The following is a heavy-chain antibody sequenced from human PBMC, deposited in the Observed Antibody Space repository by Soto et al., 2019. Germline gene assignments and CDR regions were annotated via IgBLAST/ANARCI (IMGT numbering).Heavy chain of an antibody. D-gene: IGHD1-26*01. V-gene: IGHV2-70*01. CDR2: IDWDDDK. Sequence: SGPTLVNPTQTLTLTCTFSGFSLSTSGMCVSLIRQPPGKALEWLALIDWDDDKYHSTSLKTRLTISKDTSKNQVVLTMTNMDPVDTATYYCARTLGAGGSYFYYGMDVWGQGTKVTVS. CDR3: ARTLGAGGSYFYYGMDV. J-gene: IGHJ6*02. CDR1: GFSLSTSGMC.